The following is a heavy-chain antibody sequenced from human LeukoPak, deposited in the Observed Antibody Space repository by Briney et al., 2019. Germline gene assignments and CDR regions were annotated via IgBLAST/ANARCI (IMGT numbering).Heavy chain of an antibody. CDR2: VSSDGSST. Sequence: PGGSLRLSCAASGFSFSIYWMHWVRRAPGKGLAWVSRVSSDGSSTSYADSVKGRFTISRDNARNTLFLQMNSLRAEDTAVYYCATLEAADTDYWGQGTLVTASS. V-gene: IGHV3-74*01. D-gene: IGHD6-13*01. J-gene: IGHJ4*02. CDR1: GFSFSIYW. CDR3: ATLEAADTDY.